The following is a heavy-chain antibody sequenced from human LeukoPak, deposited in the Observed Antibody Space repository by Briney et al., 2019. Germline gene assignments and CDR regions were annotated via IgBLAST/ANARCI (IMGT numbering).Heavy chain of an antibody. CDR1: GGSIGSSSDY. CDR3: ARGPYYDSSPPEDWYFDL. J-gene: IGHJ2*01. D-gene: IGHD3-22*01. Sequence: PSETLSLTCIVSGGSIGSSSDYWGWIRQPPGKGLEWIGSFYYSGLTYYNPSLKSRVTLSVDASKNQCSLRLTSVTAADTAVYYCARGPYYDSSPPEDWYFDLWGRGTLVTVSS. CDR2: FYYSGLT. V-gene: IGHV4-39*07.